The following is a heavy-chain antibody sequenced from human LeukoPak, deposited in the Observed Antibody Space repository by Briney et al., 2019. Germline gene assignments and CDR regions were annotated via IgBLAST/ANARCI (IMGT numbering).Heavy chain of an antibody. CDR1: GGSISSGSYY. CDR3: ARGHYDFWSGYYRSYDY. Sequence: PSETLSLTCTISGGSISSGSYYWSWIRQPAGKGLEWIGRIYTSGSTNYNPSLKSRVTISVDTSKNQFSLKLSSVTAADTAVYYCARGHYDFWSGYYRSYDYWGQGTLVTVSS. J-gene: IGHJ4*02. D-gene: IGHD3-3*01. V-gene: IGHV4-61*02. CDR2: IYTSGST.